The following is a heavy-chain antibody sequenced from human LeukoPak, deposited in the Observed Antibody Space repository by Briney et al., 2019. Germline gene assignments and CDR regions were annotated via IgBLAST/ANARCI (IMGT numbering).Heavy chain of an antibody. V-gene: IGHV3-15*01. CDR2: IKSKTDGGTT. CDR1: GFTFSSYS. CDR3: ARAVTAYGMDV. Sequence: GGSLRLSCAASGFTFSSYSMNWVRQAPGKGLEWVGRIKSKTDGGTTDYAAPVKGRFTISRDDSKNTLYLQMNSLKTEDTAVYYCARAVTAYGMDVWGQGTTVTVSS. J-gene: IGHJ6*02. D-gene: IGHD5-18*01.